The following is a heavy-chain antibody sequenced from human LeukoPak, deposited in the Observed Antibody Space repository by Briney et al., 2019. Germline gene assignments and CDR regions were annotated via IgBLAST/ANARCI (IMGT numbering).Heavy chain of an antibody. Sequence: GGSLRLSCAASGFIFSNYGMSWVRQAPGKGLEWVSAIGSSGSTTYYADSVKGRFTISRDNSKNTLYLQMNSLRAEDTAVYYCAKAPYYDSSGFYLSWGQGTMVTVSS. CDR3: AKAPYYDSSGFYLS. V-gene: IGHV3-23*01. D-gene: IGHD3-22*01. CDR2: IGSSGSTT. CDR1: GFIFSNYG. J-gene: IGHJ3*01.